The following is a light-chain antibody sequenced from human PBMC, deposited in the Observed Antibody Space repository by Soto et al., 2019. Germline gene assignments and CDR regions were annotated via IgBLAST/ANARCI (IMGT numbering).Light chain of an antibody. CDR1: QSVSSSH. V-gene: IGKV3-20*01. J-gene: IGKJ2*02. CDR2: VSS. CDR3: QQYGSSSWT. Sequence: EVVLTQSPGTLSLSPGERATLSCRTSQSVSSSHLAWYQQKPGQAPRLLIYVSSTRASGIPDRFSGSGSGTDFTLTISRLEPEDFAVYYCQQYGSSSWTFGQGTKLEIE.